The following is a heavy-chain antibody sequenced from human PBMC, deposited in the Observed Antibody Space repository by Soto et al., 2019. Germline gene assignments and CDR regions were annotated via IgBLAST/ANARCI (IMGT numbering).Heavy chain of an antibody. J-gene: IGHJ4*02. CDR2: FDPEDGET. CDR3: ATELAAADPFDY. D-gene: IGHD6-13*01. CDR1: GYTLTELS. Sequence: ASVKVSCKVSGYTLTELSMHWVRQAPGKGLEWMGGFDPEDGETNYAQKFQGRVTMTRDTSISTAYMELSRLRSGDTAVYYCATELAAADPFDYWGQGTLVTVSS. V-gene: IGHV1-24*01.